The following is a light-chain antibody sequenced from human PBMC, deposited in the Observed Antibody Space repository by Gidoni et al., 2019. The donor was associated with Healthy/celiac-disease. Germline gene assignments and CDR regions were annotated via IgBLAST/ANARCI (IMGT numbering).Light chain of an antibody. CDR1: QSISSY. CDR2: AAS. V-gene: IGKV1-39*01. J-gene: IGKJ5*01. Sequence: DIQMTQSPSSLSASVGDRVTITFRASQSISSYLNWYQQKPGKAPKLLIYAASSLQSGVPSRFSGSGSGTDFTLTISSLQPEDCATYYCQQSYSTPRTFXQXTRLEIK. CDR3: QQSYSTPRT.